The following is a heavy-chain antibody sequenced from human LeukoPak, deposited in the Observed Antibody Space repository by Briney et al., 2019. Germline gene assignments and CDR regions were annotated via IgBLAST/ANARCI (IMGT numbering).Heavy chain of an antibody. D-gene: IGHD2-8*01. CDR3: ARAEKCTNGVCGLTGIDY. CDR2: INPNSGGT. CDR1: AYTFTCYY. V-gene: IGHV1-2*06. J-gene: IGHJ4*02. Sequence: ASVKVSCKASAYTFTCYYLHWVRQAPGQGLEWMGRINPNSGGTNYAQRFQGRVTMTRDTSISTAYMELSGLRSDDTAVYYCARAEKCTNGVCGLTGIDYWGQGTLVTVSS.